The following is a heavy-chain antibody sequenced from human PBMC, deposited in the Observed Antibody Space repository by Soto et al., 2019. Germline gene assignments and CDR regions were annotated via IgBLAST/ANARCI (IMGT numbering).Heavy chain of an antibody. CDR3: AKDRTSTSPGPDY. V-gene: IGHV3-23*01. D-gene: IGHD2-2*01. CDR1: GFTFRDFA. Sequence: EAQLLESGGGLVQPGGSLRLSCAASGFTFRDFAMSWVRQAPGKGLEWVSVISGSGDRTNYADSVKGRFTISRDNSKNTLFLQLNSLRDDDTAVYYCAKDRTSTSPGPDYWGQGTLVTVSS. CDR2: ISGSGDRT. J-gene: IGHJ4*02.